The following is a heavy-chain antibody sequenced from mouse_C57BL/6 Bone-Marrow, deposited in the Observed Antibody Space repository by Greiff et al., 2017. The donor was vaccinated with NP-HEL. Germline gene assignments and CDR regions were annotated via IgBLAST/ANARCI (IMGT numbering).Heavy chain of an antibody. J-gene: IGHJ3*01. CDR3: ARCGNYGAY. V-gene: IGHV2-2*01. CDR2: IWSGGST. Sequence: VQLVESGPGLVQPSQSLSITCTVSGFSLTSYGVHWVRQSPGKGLEWLGVIWSGGSTDYNAAFISRLSISKDNSKSQVFFKMNSLQADDTAIYYCARCGNYGAYWGQGTLVTVSA. D-gene: IGHD2-1*01. CDR1: GFSLTSYG.